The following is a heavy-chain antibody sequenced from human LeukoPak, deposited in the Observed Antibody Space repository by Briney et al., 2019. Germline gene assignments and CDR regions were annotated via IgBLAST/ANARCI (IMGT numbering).Heavy chain of an antibody. CDR1: GYSISSGYY. Sequence: SETLSLTCTVSGYSISSGYYWGWIRPPPGKGLEGIGSSYHSGSTNYNPSLKSRVTISVDTSKNQFYLKMSSLTAAATAVYYCARSCWILDIVATIPARRGGNGFDIWGQGTMVTVSS. J-gene: IGHJ3*02. D-gene: IGHD5-12*01. CDR2: SYHSGST. V-gene: IGHV4-38-2*02. CDR3: ARSCWILDIVATIPARRGGNGFDI.